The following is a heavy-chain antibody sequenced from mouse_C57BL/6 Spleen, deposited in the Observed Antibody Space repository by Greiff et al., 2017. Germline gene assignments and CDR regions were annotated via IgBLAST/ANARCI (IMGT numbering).Heavy chain of an antibody. CDR1: GYAFSSSW. J-gene: IGHJ1*03. CDR2: IYPGDGDT. V-gene: IGHV1-82*01. Sequence: QVQLQQSGPELVKPGASVKISCKASGYAFSSSWMNWVKQRPGKGLEWIGRIYPGDGDTNYNGKFKGKATLTADKSSSTAYMQLSSLTSEDSAVYFCARCGDYDWYFDVWGTGTTVTVSS. D-gene: IGHD2-4*01. CDR3: ARCGDYDWYFDV.